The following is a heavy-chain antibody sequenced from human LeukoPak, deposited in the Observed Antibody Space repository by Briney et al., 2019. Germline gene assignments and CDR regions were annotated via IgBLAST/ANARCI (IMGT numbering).Heavy chain of an antibody. CDR1: GFTFSSYA. CDR3: AKDGGEYYDILTGYYPRLYYMDV. Sequence: GGSLRLSCAASGFTFSSYAMSWVRQAPGKGLEWVSAISGSGGSTYYADSVKGRFTISRDNSKTTLHLQMNSLRAEDTAVYYCAKDGGEYYDILTGYYPRLYYMDVWGKGTTVTISS. J-gene: IGHJ6*03. CDR2: ISGSGGST. D-gene: IGHD3-9*01. V-gene: IGHV3-23*01.